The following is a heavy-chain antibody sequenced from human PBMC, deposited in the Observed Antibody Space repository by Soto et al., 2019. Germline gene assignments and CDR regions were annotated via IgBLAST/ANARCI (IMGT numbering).Heavy chain of an antibody. D-gene: IGHD2-2*02. J-gene: IGHJ6*02. Sequence: GGSLRLSCAASGFTFSSYSMNWVRQAPGKGLEWVSSISSSSSYIYYADSVKGRFTISRDNAKNSLYLQMNSLRAEDTAVYYCARGVVVPAALPTSYYYYGMDVWGQGTTVTVSS. CDR2: ISSSSSYI. CDR1: GFTFSSYS. CDR3: ARGVVVPAALPTSYYYYGMDV. V-gene: IGHV3-21*01.